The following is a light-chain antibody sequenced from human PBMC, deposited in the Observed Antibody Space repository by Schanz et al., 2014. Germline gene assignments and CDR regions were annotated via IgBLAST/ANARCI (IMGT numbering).Light chain of an antibody. CDR3: QQATSLIT. J-gene: IGKJ5*01. CDR2: PAS. V-gene: IGKV1-39*01. CDR1: QSIRSY. Sequence: DIQMTQSPSSLSASVGDRVTITCRASQSIRSYLNWYQQKPGKPPKLLIYPASSSQSGVPSRFSGSGSGTDFTLTISSLQPEDSATYCQQATSLITFGQGTRLEIK.